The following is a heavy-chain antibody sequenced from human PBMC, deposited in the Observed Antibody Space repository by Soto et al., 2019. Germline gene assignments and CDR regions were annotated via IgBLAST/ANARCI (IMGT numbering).Heavy chain of an antibody. Sequence: VAVIWYDGSNKFYADSVKGRFTISRDNSKNTLYLQMNSLRAEDTAVYYCARDGGDYDFWNGYYFDYWGQGTLVTVSS. CDR2: IWYDGSNK. CDR3: ARDGGDYDFWNGYYFDY. D-gene: IGHD3-3*01. J-gene: IGHJ4*02. V-gene: IGHV3-33*01.